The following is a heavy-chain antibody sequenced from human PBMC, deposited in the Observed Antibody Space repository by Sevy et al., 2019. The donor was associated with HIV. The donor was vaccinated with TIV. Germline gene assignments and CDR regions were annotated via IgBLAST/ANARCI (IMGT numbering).Heavy chain of an antibody. CDR2: ISDSSSPR. J-gene: IGHJ6*02. CDR3: ARGLGALPGYYYAMDV. Sequence: GGSLRLSCAVSGFIFSSYSMNWVRQAPGKGLEWISYISDSSSPRYYADSVKGRFTISRDNAKNSLYLQMNSLTAEDTAVYYCARGLGALPGYYYAMDVWGQGTTVTVSS. V-gene: IGHV3-48*01. CDR1: GFIFSSYS. D-gene: IGHD6-6*01.